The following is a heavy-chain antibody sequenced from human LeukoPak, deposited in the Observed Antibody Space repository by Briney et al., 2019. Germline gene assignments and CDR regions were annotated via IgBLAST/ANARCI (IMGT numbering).Heavy chain of an antibody. CDR1: GGSISSYY. CDR3: ARQGGHPTLFWFDP. J-gene: IGHJ5*02. D-gene: IGHD1/OR15-1a*01. Sequence: SETLSLTCTVSGGSISSYYWSWIRQPAGKGLEWIGRIYTSGSTNYNPSLKSRVTMSVDTSKNQFSQKLSSVTAADTAVYYCARQGGHPTLFWFDPWGQGTLVTVSS. V-gene: IGHV4-4*07. CDR2: IYTSGST.